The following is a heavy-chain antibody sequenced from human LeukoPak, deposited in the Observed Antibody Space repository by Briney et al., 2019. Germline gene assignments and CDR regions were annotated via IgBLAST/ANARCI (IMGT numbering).Heavy chain of an antibody. D-gene: IGHD3-9*01. CDR2: LNHSGST. CDR1: GGSFSGYY. J-gene: IGHJ5*02. CDR3: ARLRYFDWLLSPKGWFDP. Sequence: SETLSLTCAVYGGSFSGYYWSWIRQPPGKGLEWIGELNHSGSTNYNPSLKSRVTISVDTSKNQFSLKLSSVTAADTAVYYCARLRYFDWLLSPKGWFDPWGQGTLVTVSS. V-gene: IGHV4-34*01.